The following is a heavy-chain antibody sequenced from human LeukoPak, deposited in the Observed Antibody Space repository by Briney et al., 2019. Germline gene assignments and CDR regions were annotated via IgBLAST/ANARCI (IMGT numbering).Heavy chain of an antibody. Sequence: GGSLRLSCAASGFTSSDHYMDWVRQAPRKGREWVGRSRNKANSYTIEYAASVKGRFTVSRDDSKNSLYLQMNSLKTEDTAVYYCTTTAYSGSYSLDYWGQGTLVTVSS. D-gene: IGHD1-26*01. CDR1: GFTSSDHY. CDR2: SRNKANSYTI. J-gene: IGHJ4*02. CDR3: TTTAYSGSYSLDY. V-gene: IGHV3-72*01.